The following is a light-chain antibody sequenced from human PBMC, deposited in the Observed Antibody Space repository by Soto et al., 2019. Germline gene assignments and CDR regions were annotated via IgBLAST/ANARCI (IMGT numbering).Light chain of an antibody. Sequence: QSVLTQPPSASGTPGQRVTISCSGSSSNIGINYVYWYQQLPGTAPKLLIDTNNQRPSGVPDRFSGSKSGTSASLAISGLRSEDEADYYCAAWDDSLTHNYVFGTGTKVTVL. CDR2: TNN. CDR1: SSNIGINY. J-gene: IGLJ1*01. CDR3: AAWDDSLTHNYV. V-gene: IGLV1-47*01.